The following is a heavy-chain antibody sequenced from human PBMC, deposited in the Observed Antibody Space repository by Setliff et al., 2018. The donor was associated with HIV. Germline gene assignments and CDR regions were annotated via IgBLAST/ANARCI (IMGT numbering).Heavy chain of an antibody. CDR3: ARARGRAQLSFYFDY. Sequence: SETLSLTCSVSSGSISVYYWSWVRQPPGRGLEWIGYVTYSGSTSYNPTLNSRVTMSVDTSRDQFSLKLSSVTAADTAVYYCARARGRAQLSFYFDYWGQGRLVTVSS. CDR2: VTYSGST. V-gene: IGHV4-59*01. J-gene: IGHJ4*02. D-gene: IGHD2-15*01. CDR1: SGSISVYY.